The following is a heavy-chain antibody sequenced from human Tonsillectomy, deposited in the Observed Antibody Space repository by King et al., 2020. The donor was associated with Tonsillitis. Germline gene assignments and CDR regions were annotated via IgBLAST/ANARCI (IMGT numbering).Heavy chain of an antibody. CDR1: GASISSNNIC. D-gene: IGHD3-22*01. Sequence: QLQESGPGLVKPSETLSLTCAVSGASISSNNICWGWIRQPPGKGLEWIGTICYFHINSVFTYYNPSLKDRLTIFVDTSSNQYSLTVTSVTAADTAVYYWARLMHDHDSSGDLRGYDYWGQGTLVTVSS. V-gene: IGHV4-39*01. CDR3: ARLMHDHDSSGDLRGYDY. J-gene: IGHJ4*02. CDR2: ICYFHINSVFT.